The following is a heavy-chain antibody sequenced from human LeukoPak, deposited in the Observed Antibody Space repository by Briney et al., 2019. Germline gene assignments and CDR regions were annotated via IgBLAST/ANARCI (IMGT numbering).Heavy chain of an antibody. D-gene: IGHD2-21*01. CDR1: GYTFPNFG. CDR3: ARDDSAD. J-gene: IGHJ4*02. CDR2: ISGYNDNP. Sequence: ASVKVSCKASGYTFPNFGISWVRQAPGQGLEWMGWISGYNDNPNYAQKLQGRVTLTTDTSTSTAYMELRSLRYDDTAVYYCARDDSADWGQGTLVTVSS. V-gene: IGHV1-18*01.